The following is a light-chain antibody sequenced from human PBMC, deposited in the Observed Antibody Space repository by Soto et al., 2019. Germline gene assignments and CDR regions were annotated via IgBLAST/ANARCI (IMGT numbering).Light chain of an antibody. J-gene: IGKJ1*01. V-gene: IGKV1-39*01. CDR3: QQSYSTPRT. CDR2: DAS. CDR1: QDIRSD. Sequence: IQMPQSPSSLSSCVRDNITISCRASQDIRSDLGWYQQQPGRAPKLLIYDASSLQSGVPSRFSGSGSGTDFTLTISSLQPEDFATYYCQQSYSTPRTFGQGTKVDI.